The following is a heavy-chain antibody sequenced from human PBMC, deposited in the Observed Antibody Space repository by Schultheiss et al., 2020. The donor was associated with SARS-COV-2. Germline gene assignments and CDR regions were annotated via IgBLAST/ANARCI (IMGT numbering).Heavy chain of an antibody. D-gene: IGHD6-19*01. CDR3: LAVAASWRNDY. J-gene: IGHJ4*02. CDR2: LYYTGST. V-gene: IGHV4-39*02. Sequence: SETLSLTCTVSGSSISTSSYYWGWIRQSPGKGLEWIGSLYYTGSTSYNPSVNGRDTLSMDTSGNYFSLKLRAVTAADTAVYFCLAVAASWRNDYWGQGTLVTVSS. CDR1: GSSISTSSYY.